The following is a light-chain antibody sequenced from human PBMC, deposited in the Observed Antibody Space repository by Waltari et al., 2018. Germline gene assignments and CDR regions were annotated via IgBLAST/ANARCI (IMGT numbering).Light chain of an antibody. CDR2: SNN. CDR3: AAWDDSLNGVV. V-gene: IGLV1-44*01. J-gene: IGLJ2*01. CDR1: SSNIGGNT. Sequence: QSVLTQPPSASGTPGQRVTISCSGRSSNIGGNTVTWYQQLPGTAPKLLIYSNNQRPSGVPDRFSGSKSGTSASLAISGLQSEDEADYYCAAWDDSLNGVVFGGGTKLTVL.